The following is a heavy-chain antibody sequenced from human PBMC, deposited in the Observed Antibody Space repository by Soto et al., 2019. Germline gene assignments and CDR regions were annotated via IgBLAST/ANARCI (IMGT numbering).Heavy chain of an antibody. Sequence: GGSLRLSCAASGFTFSTYSMNWVRLAPGKGLEWVSSISTSSSYIYYADSIKGRFTVSRDNAKNSLYLQMNSLRAEDTAVYYCARDARTYSYYYYGMDVWGQGTPVTVSS. CDR2: ISTSSSYI. CDR3: ARDARTYSYYYYGMDV. CDR1: GFTFSTYS. D-gene: IGHD2-15*01. V-gene: IGHV3-21*01. J-gene: IGHJ6*02.